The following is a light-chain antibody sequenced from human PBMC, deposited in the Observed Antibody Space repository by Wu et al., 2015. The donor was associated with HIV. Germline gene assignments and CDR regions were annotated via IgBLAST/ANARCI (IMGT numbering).Light chain of an antibody. Sequence: GDXVXSLXASQSISQVFKLGYQQANHGKVPKLLIYAAFHFAKWVPSRFSGSGSGTDFTLTIAYLQPEDFATYYCQQSIGPPITFGEGTKIEIK. CDR1: QSISQV. CDR3: QQSIGPPIT. V-gene: IGKV1-39*01. J-gene: IGKJ4*01. CDR2: AAF.